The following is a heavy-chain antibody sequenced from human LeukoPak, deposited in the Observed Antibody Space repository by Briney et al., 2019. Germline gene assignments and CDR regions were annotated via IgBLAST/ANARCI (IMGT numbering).Heavy chain of an antibody. D-gene: IGHD6-19*01. Sequence: SETLSLTCTVSGGSISSSSYYWGWIRQPPGKGLEWIGSIYYSGNTYYNPSLKSRVTISVDTSKNQFSLKLSSVTAADTAVYYCARDSSGFDYWGQGTLVTVSS. J-gene: IGHJ4*02. CDR3: ARDSSGFDY. CDR1: GGSISSSSYY. V-gene: IGHV4-39*07. CDR2: IYYSGNT.